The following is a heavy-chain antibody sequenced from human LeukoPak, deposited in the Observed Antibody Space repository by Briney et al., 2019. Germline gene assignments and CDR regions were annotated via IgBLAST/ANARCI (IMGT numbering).Heavy chain of an antibody. Sequence: PSETLSLTCTVSGGSITSSDYYGGWIRQPPGKGLEWIGSTYYNPSLKSRISISVDTSKNEFSLKLSSVTAADAAVYYCARGRYSFDYWGQGTLVTVSS. CDR3: ARGRYSFDY. CDR2: T. J-gene: IGHJ4*02. CDR1: GGSITSSDYY. V-gene: IGHV4-39*07.